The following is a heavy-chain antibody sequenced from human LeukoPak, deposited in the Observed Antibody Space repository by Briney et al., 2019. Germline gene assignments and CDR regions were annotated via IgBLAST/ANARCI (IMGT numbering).Heavy chain of an antibody. Sequence: SETLSLTCTVSGYSISSGYYWGWIRQPPGKGLEWIGSIYHSGSTYYNPSLKSRVTISLDTSRNQFSLKLNSVTAADTAVYYCAKSNGYGLIDIWGQGTMVIVSS. J-gene: IGHJ3*02. CDR1: GYSISSGYY. V-gene: IGHV4-38-2*02. CDR2: IYHSGST. CDR3: AKSNGYGLIDI. D-gene: IGHD3-10*01.